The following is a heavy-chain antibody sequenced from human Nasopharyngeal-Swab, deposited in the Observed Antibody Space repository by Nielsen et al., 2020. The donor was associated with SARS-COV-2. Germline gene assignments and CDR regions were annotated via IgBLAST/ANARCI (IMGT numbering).Heavy chain of an antibody. CDR1: GIILNYYA. V-gene: IGHV3-23*01. CDR3: AKRSGYSYGPDYYYYYMDV. J-gene: IGHJ6*03. Sequence: GGSLRLSCAASGIILNYYAMSWVRQAPGKGLEWVSGIRGRDGKTYYADSVKGRFTISRDNSKNTLYLQMNSLRAEDTAVYYCAKRSGYSYGPDYYYYYMDVWGKGTTVTV. CDR2: IRGRDGKT. D-gene: IGHD5-18*01.